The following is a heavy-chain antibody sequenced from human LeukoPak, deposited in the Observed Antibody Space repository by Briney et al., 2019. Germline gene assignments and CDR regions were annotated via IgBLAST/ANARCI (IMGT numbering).Heavy chain of an antibody. CDR2: IYYSGST. CDR3: ARDKRYCSGGSCYPYFDY. J-gene: IGHJ4*02. D-gene: IGHD2-15*01. CDR1: GGSLSSGGYY. V-gene: IGHV4-31*03. Sequence: PSETLSLTCTVSGGSLSSGGYYWSWIRQHPGKGLEWIGYIYYSGSTYYNPSLKSRVTISVDTSKNQFSLKLSSVTAADTAVYYCARDKRYCSGGSCYPYFDYWGQGTLVTVSP.